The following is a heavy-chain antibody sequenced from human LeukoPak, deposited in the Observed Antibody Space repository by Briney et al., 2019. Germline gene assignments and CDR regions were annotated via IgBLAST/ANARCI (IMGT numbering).Heavy chain of an antibody. J-gene: IGHJ4*02. CDR1: GFTISHNY. D-gene: IGHD1-26*01. Sequence: GGSLRLSCAASGFTISHNYMSWVRQAPGKGLEWVSVIYSGGSTYYADSVKGRFTISRDNAKNSLYLQMNSLRAEDTAVYYCARDKIVGATLLDYWGQGTLATVSS. CDR2: IYSGGST. CDR3: ARDKIVGATLLDY. V-gene: IGHV3-53*01.